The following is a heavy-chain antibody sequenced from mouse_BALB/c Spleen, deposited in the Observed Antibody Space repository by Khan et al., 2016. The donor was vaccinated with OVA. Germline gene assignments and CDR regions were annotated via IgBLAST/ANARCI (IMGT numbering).Heavy chain of an antibody. CDR3: ARRAYYYDSKGFAY. CDR1: GFTFSTYG. CDR2: ISTGGHYT. D-gene: IGHD1-1*01. J-gene: IGHJ3*01. V-gene: IGHV5-6*01. Sequence: EVELVESGGDLVEPGGSLKLSCAASGFTFSTYGMPWVRQTPDKRLEWVATISTGGHYTYYSASVRGRITITRDNANNTLCLPMTSLKSEDTAVFYCARRAYYYDSKGFAYWGQGTLVTVSA.